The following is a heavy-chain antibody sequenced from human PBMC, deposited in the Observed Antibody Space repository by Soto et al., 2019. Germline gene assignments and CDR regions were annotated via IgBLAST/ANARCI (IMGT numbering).Heavy chain of an antibody. CDR3: ARDGYYDSSGYSWFDT. D-gene: IGHD3-22*01. J-gene: IGHJ5*02. Sequence: ASVKVSCKASGYTFTSYGISWVRQAPGQGLEWMGWISAYNGNTNYAQKLQGRVTMTTDTSTSTAYMELRSLRSDDTAVYYCARDGYYDSSGYSWFDTWGQGTLVTVSS. CDR2: ISAYNGNT. CDR1: GYTFTSYG. V-gene: IGHV1-18*01.